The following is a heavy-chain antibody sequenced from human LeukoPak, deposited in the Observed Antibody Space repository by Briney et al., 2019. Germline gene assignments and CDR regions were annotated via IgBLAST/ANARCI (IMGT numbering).Heavy chain of an antibody. J-gene: IGHJ6*02. CDR2: IYYGENT. V-gene: IGHV4-59*01. Sequence: SETLSLTCTVSGGSISSYYWSWIRQPPGKGLEWIGYIYYGENTNYNPSLKSRVTMSVDTSMNQFSLKLSSVTAADTAVYYCARVGGSNYYFYGMDVWGQGTTVTVSS. D-gene: IGHD2-15*01. CDR3: ARVGGSNYYFYGMDV. CDR1: GGSISSYY.